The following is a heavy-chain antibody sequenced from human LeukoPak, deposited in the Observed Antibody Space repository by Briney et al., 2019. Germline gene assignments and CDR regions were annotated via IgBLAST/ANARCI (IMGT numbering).Heavy chain of an antibody. CDR2: INPSGGST. D-gene: IGHD6-13*01. CDR3: ARGRGGRIAAAASRSGY. V-gene: IGHV1-46*01. J-gene: IGHJ4*02. Sequence: ASVKVSCKASGYTFTSYYMHWVRQAPGQGLEWMGIINPSGGSTSYAQKFQGRVTMTRDTSTSTVYMELSSLRSEDTGVYYCARGRGGRIAAAASRSGYWGQGTLVTVSS. CDR1: GYTFTSYY.